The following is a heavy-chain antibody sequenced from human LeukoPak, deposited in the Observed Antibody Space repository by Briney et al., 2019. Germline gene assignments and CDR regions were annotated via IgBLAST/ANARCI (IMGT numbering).Heavy chain of an antibody. J-gene: IGHJ6*03. D-gene: IGHD5-12*01. V-gene: IGHV3-23*01. CDR3: AKESGYEYYYYYYMDV. CDR2: ISGSGGST. Sequence: GGSLRLSCAASGFTFSSYEMNWVRQAPGKGLEWVSAISGSGGSTYYADSVKGRFTISRDNSKNTLYLQMNSLRAEDAAVYYCAKESGYEYYYYYYMDVWGKGTTVTISS. CDR1: GFTFSSYE.